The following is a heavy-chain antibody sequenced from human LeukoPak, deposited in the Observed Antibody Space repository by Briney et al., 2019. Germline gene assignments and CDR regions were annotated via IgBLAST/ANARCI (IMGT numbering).Heavy chain of an antibody. CDR1: GGSISRGGYY. CDR3: AREPHGVQVGSGNSHLSVGMDV. V-gene: IGHV4-31*03. J-gene: IGHJ6*02. D-gene: IGHD3-10*01. Sequence: SQTLSLTCTVSGGSISRGGYYWSWIRQHPGKGLEWIGYIYYSGSTYYNPSLKSRVTISVDTSKNQFSLKLSSVTAADTAVYYCAREPHGVQVGSGNSHLSVGMDVWGQGTTVTVSS. CDR2: IYYSGST.